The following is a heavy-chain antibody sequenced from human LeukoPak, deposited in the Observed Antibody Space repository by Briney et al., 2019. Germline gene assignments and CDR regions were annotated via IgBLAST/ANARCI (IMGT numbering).Heavy chain of an antibody. Sequence: PGGSLRLSCAASGFTFSSYGMHWVRQAPGKGLEWVAFIRYDGSNKYYADSVKGRFTISGDNSKNTLYLQMNSLRAEDTAVYYCAKALVTVTTLLDYWGQGTLVTVSS. CDR1: GFTFSSYG. J-gene: IGHJ4*02. CDR2: IRYDGSNK. V-gene: IGHV3-30*02. CDR3: AKALVTVTTLLDY. D-gene: IGHD4-17*01.